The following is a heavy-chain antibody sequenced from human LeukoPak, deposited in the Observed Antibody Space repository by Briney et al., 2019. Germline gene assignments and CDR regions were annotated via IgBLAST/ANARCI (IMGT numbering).Heavy chain of an antibody. CDR3: AREANYYDSSGYYPYFDY. CDR2: INTNTGNP. CDR1: GYTFTSYA. D-gene: IGHD3-22*01. Sequence: ASVKVFCEASGYTFTSYAMNWVRQAPGQGLEWMGWINTNTGNPTYAQGFTGRFVFSLDTSVSTAYLQISSLKAEDTAVYYCAREANYYDSSGYYPYFDYWGQGTLVTVSS. V-gene: IGHV7-4-1*02. J-gene: IGHJ4*02.